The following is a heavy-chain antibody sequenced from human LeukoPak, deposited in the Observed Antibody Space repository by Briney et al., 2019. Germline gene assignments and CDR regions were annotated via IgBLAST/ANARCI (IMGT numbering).Heavy chain of an antibody. V-gene: IGHV1-18*01. CDR1: GYTFTTYG. CDR2: ISAYNGNT. Sequence: ASVKVSCKASGYTFTTYGISWVRQAPGQGLEWMGWISAYNGNTNYAQKLQGRVTITADESTSTAYMELSSLRSEDTAVYYCAKELGEDCSGGSCSTYNWFDPWGQGTLVTVSS. CDR3: AKELGEDCSGGSCSTYNWFDP. J-gene: IGHJ5*02. D-gene: IGHD2-15*01.